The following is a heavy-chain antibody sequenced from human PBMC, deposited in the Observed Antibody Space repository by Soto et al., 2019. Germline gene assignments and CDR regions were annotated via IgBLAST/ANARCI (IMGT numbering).Heavy chain of an antibody. D-gene: IGHD2-2*01. Sequence: QVQLVESGGGVVQPGRSLRLSCAASGFTFSSYGMHWVRQAPGKGLEWVAVIWYDGSNKYYADSVKGRFTISRDNSKNTLSLQMNSLRAEDTAVYYCAREGYEGYYFDYWGQGTLVTVSS. J-gene: IGHJ4*02. CDR3: AREGYEGYYFDY. CDR1: GFTFSSYG. CDR2: IWYDGSNK. V-gene: IGHV3-33*01.